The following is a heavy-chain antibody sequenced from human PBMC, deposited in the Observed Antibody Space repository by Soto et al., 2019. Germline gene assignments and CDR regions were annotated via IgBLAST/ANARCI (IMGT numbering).Heavy chain of an antibody. J-gene: IGHJ4*02. CDR1: GYTFTSYY. Sequence: SLKVSGKASGYTFTSYYMHWVRQAPGQGLEWLGLITPSGGSTSYAEKLQSGVNMSRETSTSTVYIELSSLRSEDTAVYYCGKAKRDYYSSLDAWGQGTLVGVSS. V-gene: IGHV1-46*04. CDR3: GKAKRDYYSSLDA. D-gene: IGHD4-17*01. CDR2: ITPSGGST.